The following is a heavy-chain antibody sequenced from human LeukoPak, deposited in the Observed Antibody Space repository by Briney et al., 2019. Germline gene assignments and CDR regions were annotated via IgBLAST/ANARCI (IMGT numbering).Heavy chain of an antibody. V-gene: IGHV3-23*01. CDR1: GITLRNSG. CDR2: ITGRGDI. Sequence: GESLRLSCVASGITLRNSGMSWVRQAPGKVLEWVSDITGRGDIDYADSVKGRFTISRDNSKNTLYLQMNYLRVEDTAIYYCAKRGRDQLPCYFDYWGQGTRVTVSS. J-gene: IGHJ4*02. CDR3: AKRGRDQLPCYFDY. D-gene: IGHD1-1*01.